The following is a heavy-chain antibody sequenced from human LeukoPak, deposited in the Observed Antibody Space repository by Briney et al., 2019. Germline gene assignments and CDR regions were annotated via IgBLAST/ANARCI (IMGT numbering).Heavy chain of an antibody. CDR2: ISSSSSTI. CDR3: ARAASGGSCYATGGCFWFDP. V-gene: IGHV3-48*01. CDR1: GFTFSSYS. D-gene: IGHD2-15*01. Sequence: GGSLRLSCAASGFTFSSYSMNWVRQAPGKGLEWVSYISSSSSTIYYADSVKGRFTISRDNAKNSLYLQMNSLRAEDTAVYYCARAASGGSCYATGGCFWFDPWGQGTLVTVSP. J-gene: IGHJ5*02.